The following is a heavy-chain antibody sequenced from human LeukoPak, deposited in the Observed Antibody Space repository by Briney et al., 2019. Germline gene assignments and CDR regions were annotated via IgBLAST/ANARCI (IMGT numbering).Heavy chain of an antibody. Sequence: GGSLRLSCVASGFTFSSYGIHWVRQAPGKGLEWVAVISYDGSNKYYSDSVKGRFTISRDNSKNTLYLQMNSLRAEDTAMYYCAKDPSMRWLQFSYFDYWGQGTLVTVSS. J-gene: IGHJ4*02. V-gene: IGHV3-30*18. CDR3: AKDPSMRWLQFSYFDY. D-gene: IGHD5-24*01. CDR2: ISYDGSNK. CDR1: GFTFSSYG.